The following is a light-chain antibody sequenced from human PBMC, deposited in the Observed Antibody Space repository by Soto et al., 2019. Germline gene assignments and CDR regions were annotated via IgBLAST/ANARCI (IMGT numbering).Light chain of an antibody. CDR1: QSVSSN. V-gene: IGKV3-15*01. Sequence: IVVTQSPATLSVKPGERATLSCRASQSVSSNLACYQQKPGQAPRLLIYGASTRATGIPARFSGSGSGTEFTLTISSLQSEDFAVYYCQQYNNWPRTFGQGTKVDIK. CDR2: GAS. CDR3: QQYNNWPRT. J-gene: IGKJ1*01.